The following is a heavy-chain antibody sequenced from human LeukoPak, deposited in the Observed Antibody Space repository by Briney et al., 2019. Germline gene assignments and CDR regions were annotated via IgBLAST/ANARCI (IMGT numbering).Heavy chain of an antibody. CDR3: AKVSSGYSSGWYVASRLSYFDY. CDR1: GFTFSSYA. D-gene: IGHD6-19*01. V-gene: IGHV3-23*01. J-gene: IGHJ4*02. CDR2: ISGSGGST. Sequence: QPGGSLRLSCAASGFTFSSYAMRWVRRAPGKGLEWVSAISGSGGSTYYADSVKGRFTISRDNSKNTLYLQMNSLRAEDTAVYYCAKVSSGYSSGWYVASRLSYFDYWGQGTLVTVSS.